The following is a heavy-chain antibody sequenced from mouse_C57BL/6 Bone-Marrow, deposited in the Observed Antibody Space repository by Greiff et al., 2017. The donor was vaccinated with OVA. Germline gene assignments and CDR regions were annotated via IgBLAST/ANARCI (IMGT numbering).Heavy chain of an antibody. J-gene: IGHJ1*03. CDR3: ARERLGGYVDV. CDR1: GFTFSSYA. V-gene: IGHV5-4*01. Sequence: EVMLVESGGGLVKPGGSLKLSCAASGFTFSSYAMSWVRQTPGQRLEWVATISDGGSYTNYPDNVKGRSTISRDNAKNNLYLQLSHLKSEDTAMYYCARERLGGYVDVWGTGTTLTVSS. D-gene: IGHD4-1*01. CDR2: ISDGGSYT.